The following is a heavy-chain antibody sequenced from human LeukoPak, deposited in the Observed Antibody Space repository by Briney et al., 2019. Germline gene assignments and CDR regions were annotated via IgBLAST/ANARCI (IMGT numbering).Heavy chain of an antibody. J-gene: IGHJ4*02. D-gene: IGHD5-18*01. CDR1: GFTVSSNY. CDR2: IYSGGST. Sequence: GGSLRLSCAASGFTVSSNYMSWVRQAPGKGLEWVSVIYSGGSTNYADSVKGRFTISRDNSKNTLYLQMNSLRAEDTAVYYCARSPGYSYSDAFDYWGQGTLVTVSS. CDR3: ARSPGYSYSDAFDY. V-gene: IGHV3-53*01.